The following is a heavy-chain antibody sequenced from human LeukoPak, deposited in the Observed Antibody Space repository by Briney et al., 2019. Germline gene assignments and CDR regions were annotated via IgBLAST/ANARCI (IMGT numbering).Heavy chain of an antibody. CDR2: INRNGGGT. J-gene: IGHJ5*02. V-gene: IGHV1-2*02. CDR1: GYTFTGYY. Sequence: ASVKVSCKASGYTFTGYYMHWVRQAPGQGLEWMGWINRNGGGTNYAQNFQGRVTMTRDTSISTAYMELSRLRSDDTAVYYCARDLETGGNWFDPWGQGTLVTVSS. D-gene: IGHD3-16*01. CDR3: ARDLETGGNWFDP.